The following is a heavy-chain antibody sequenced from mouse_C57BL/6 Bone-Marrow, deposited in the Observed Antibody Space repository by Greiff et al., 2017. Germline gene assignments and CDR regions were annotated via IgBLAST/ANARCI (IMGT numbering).Heavy chain of an antibody. V-gene: IGHV5-6*02. CDR3: ARHKGLRRSFAY. CDR2: ISSGGSYT. Sequence: EVKLEESGGDLVKPGGSLKLSCAASGFTFSSYGMSWVRQTPDKRLEWVATISSGGSYTYYPDSVKGRFTISRDNAKNTLYLQMSSLKSEDTAMYYCARHKGLRRSFAYWGQGTLVTVSA. J-gene: IGHJ3*01. CDR1: GFTFSSYG. D-gene: IGHD2-4*01.